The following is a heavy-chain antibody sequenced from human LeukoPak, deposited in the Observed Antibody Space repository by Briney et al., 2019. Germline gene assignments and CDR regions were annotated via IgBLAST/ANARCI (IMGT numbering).Heavy chain of an antibody. CDR2: TSYDGTDK. CDR3: ARPSPDSYCSSTSGSSPGYFDY. V-gene: IGHV3-30*01. D-gene: IGHD2-2*01. CDR1: GFTFSTYT. J-gene: IGHJ4*02. Sequence: GGSLRLSCAASGFTFSTYTMHWVRQAPGKGLEWVAFTSYDGTDKYYADSVKGRFTISRDNSKNTLSLRMNSLRAEDTAVYYYARPSPDSYCSSTSGSSPGYFDYWGQGTLITVSS.